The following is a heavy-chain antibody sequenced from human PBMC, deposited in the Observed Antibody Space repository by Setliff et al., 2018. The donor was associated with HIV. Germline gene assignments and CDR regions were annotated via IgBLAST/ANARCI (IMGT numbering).Heavy chain of an antibody. CDR2: TYYSGST. Sequence: SETLSLTCTVSGGSISSSSYYWGWIRQPPGKGLEWIGSTYYSGSTYYNPSLKSRVTISVDTSKNQFSLKLSSVTAADTAVYYCARPGLGYSYGGKIDPWGQGTLVTVSS. V-gene: IGHV4-39*01. D-gene: IGHD5-18*01. J-gene: IGHJ5*02. CDR3: ARPGLGYSYGGKIDP. CDR1: GGSISSSSYY.